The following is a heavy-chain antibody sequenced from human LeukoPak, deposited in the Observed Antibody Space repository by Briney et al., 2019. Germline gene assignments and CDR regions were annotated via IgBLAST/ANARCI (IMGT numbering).Heavy chain of an antibody. V-gene: IGHV3-21*04. CDR1: AFTYTNYN. D-gene: IGHD3-22*01. CDR3: ARCHYDSSGYCNGVDY. CDR2: ITSGSRYI. J-gene: IGHJ4*02. Sequence: GGSLRLSCAASAFTYTNYNMNWVRQAPGKGLEWVSSITSGSRYIYYGDSVKGRFSISRDNAKSTLYLQMNSLRADDTAMYYCARCHYDSSGYCNGVDYWGQGTLVTVSS.